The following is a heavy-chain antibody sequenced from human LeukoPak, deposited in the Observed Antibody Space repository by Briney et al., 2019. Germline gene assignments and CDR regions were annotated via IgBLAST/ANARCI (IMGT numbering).Heavy chain of an antibody. CDR1: GVSVSSGSYY. J-gene: IGHJ6*02. CDR3: ARDWGYYYGSGPV. CDR2: IYYSGST. Sequence: NPSETLSLTCTVSGVSVSSGSYYWSWIRQPPGKGLEWIGYIYYSGSTNYNPSLKSRVTISVDTSKNQFSLKLSSVTAADTAVYYCARDWGYYYGSGPVWGQGTTVTVSS. V-gene: IGHV4-61*01. D-gene: IGHD3-10*01.